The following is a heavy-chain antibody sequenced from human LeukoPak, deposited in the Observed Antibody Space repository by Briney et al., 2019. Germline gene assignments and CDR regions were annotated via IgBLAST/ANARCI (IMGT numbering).Heavy chain of an antibody. CDR3: ARHLTVYYFDY. J-gene: IGHJ4*02. D-gene: IGHD4-17*01. CDR2: INHSGST. V-gene: IGHV4-34*01. Sequence: PSETLSLTCAVYGGSFSGYYWSWIRQPLGKGLEWIGEINHSGSTNYNPSLKSRVTISVDTSKNQFSLKLSSVTAADTAVYYCARHLTVYYFDYWGQGTLVTVSS. CDR1: GGSFSGYY.